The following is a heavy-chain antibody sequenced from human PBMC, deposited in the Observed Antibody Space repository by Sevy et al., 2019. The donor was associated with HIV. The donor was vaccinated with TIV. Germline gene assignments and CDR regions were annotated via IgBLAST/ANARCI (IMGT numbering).Heavy chain of an antibody. D-gene: IGHD6-13*01. CDR2: IQYDGNNR. V-gene: IGHV3-30*02. CDR1: QFTFSHDG. CDR3: AKNMAAAGTGGFHY. Sequence: EGSLRLSCAASQFTFSHDGMHWVLQAPGKELEWVAFIQYDGNNRYYADSVKGRFTISRDNSRNTLYLQMNSLRSEDTAIYYCAKNMAAAGTGGFHYWGHGTLVTVSS. J-gene: IGHJ4*01.